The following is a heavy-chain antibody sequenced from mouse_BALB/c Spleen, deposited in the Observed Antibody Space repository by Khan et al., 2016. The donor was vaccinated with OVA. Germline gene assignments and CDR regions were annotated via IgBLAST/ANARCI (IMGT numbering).Heavy chain of an antibody. V-gene: IGHV5-15*02. CDR1: GFTFIDYG. CDR2: ISSVAYSI. Sequence: EVELVESGGGLVQPGGSRKLSCAASGFTFIDYGMAWVRQTPGKGPEWIAFISSVAYSIYYADTVTGRFTISRENAKNTLYLAMSSLRSDDTARYYCARGGFAYWGQGTLVTVSA. J-gene: IGHJ3*01. CDR3: ARGGFAY.